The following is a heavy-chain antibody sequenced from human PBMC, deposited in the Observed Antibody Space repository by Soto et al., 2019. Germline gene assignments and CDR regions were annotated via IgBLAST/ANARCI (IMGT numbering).Heavy chain of an antibody. Sequence: SETLDLSCAVSGGSISSYYLSWIRQPPGKGLEWIGYIYYSGSTNYNPSLKSRVTISVDTSKNQFSLKLSSVTAADTAVYYCARYSSSWIFDYWGQGTLVTVYS. CDR2: IYYSGST. J-gene: IGHJ4*02. V-gene: IGHV4-59*01. CDR1: GGSISSYY. CDR3: ARYSSSWIFDY. D-gene: IGHD6-13*01.